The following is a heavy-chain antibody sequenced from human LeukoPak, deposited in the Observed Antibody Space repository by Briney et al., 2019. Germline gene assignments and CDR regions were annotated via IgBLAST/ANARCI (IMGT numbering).Heavy chain of an antibody. CDR2: INAYNGNT. CDR1: GYTFTSYA. J-gene: IGHJ2*01. CDR3: ARDSTVAGLNWHFDL. D-gene: IGHD6-19*01. V-gene: IGHV1-18*01. Sequence: ASVKVSCKASGYTFTSYAMNWVRQAPGQGLEWMGWINAYNGNTNYAQKLQGRVTMTTDTSTSTAYMELRSLRSDDTAVYYCARDSTVAGLNWHFDLWGRGTLVTVSS.